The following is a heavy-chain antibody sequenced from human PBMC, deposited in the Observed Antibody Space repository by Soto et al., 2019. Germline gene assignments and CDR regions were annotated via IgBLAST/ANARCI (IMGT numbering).Heavy chain of an antibody. CDR2: IWYDGSNK. D-gene: IGHD3-10*01. J-gene: IGHJ4*02. CDR1: GFTFSSYG. Sequence: GGSLRLSCAASGFTFSSYGMHWVRQAPGKGLEWVAVIWYDGSNKYYADSVKGRFTISRDNSKNTLYLQMNSLRAEDTAVYYCARDIGDYYGSGSYLGEPYWGQGTLVTVSS. CDR3: ARDIGDYYGSGSYLGEPY. V-gene: IGHV3-33*01.